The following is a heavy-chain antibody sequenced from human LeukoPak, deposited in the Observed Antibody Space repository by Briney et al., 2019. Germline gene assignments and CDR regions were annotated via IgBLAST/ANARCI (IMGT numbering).Heavy chain of an antibody. D-gene: IGHD1-7*01. J-gene: IGHJ6*03. CDR3: ATHMPGTSPPRYYYYYYMDV. Sequence: GGSLRLSCAASGFTFSSYAMSWVRQAPGKGLEWVSAISGSGGSTYYTDSVKGRFTISRDNSKNTLYLQMNSLRAEDTAVYYCATHMPGTSPPRYYYYYYMDVWGKGTTVTVSS. CDR2: ISGSGGST. V-gene: IGHV3-23*01. CDR1: GFTFSSYA.